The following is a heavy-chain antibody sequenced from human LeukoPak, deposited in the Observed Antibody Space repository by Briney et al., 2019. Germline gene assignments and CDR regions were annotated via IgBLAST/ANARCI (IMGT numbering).Heavy chain of an antibody. J-gene: IGHJ6*03. D-gene: IGHD3-22*01. V-gene: IGHV3-21*01. Sequence: PGGSLRLSCAASGFTFSRYSMNWVRQAPGKGLEWVASISSTSTFIYSADSVKGRFTISRDTAMNSLFLQMNSLRAEDTAIYYCARDYFDSSDYPQTYYYYYMDVWGKGTTVTVSS. CDR3: ARDYFDSSDYPQTYYYYYMDV. CDR1: GFTFSRYS. CDR2: ISSTSTFI.